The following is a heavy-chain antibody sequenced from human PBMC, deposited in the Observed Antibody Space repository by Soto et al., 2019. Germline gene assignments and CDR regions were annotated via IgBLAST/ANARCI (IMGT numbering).Heavy chain of an antibody. J-gene: IGHJ4*02. D-gene: IGHD3-9*01. Sequence: PGGSLRLSCAASGFTFSSYAMSWVRQAPGKGLEWVSAISGSGGSTYYADSVKGRFTISRDNSKNTLYLQMNSLRAEDTAVYYCAKVPDYDILTGYSPFDYWGQGTLVTVSS. CDR3: AKVPDYDILTGYSPFDY. V-gene: IGHV3-23*01. CDR1: GFTFSSYA. CDR2: ISGSGGST.